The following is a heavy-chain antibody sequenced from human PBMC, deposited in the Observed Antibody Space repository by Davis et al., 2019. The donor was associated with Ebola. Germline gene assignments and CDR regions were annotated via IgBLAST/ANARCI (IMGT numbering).Heavy chain of an antibody. D-gene: IGHD6-19*01. CDR2: SIPILGIG. CDR1: GGIFTSYT. V-gene: IGHV1-69*04. Sequence: AASVKVSCKASGGIFTSYTISWVRQAPGQGLEWMGRSIPILGIGNYAQTFKGRVTITADKSTTTVYMELSSLRSEDTAVYYCATDGSAVAGPTWGQGTLVTVSS. J-gene: IGHJ4*02. CDR3: ATDGSAVAGPT.